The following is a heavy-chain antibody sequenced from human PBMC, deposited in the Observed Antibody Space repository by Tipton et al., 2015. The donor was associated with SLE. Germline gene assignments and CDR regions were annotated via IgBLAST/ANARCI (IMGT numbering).Heavy chain of an antibody. D-gene: IGHD4-23*01. CDR1: SNGPFTTYH. V-gene: IGHV4-4*09. Sequence: TLSLTCALSSNGPFTTYHAGGWIRQPPGKGLEWIGDINNSGNANYNPSLRSRVTISLDTSKNHFSLRLTSVTAADAAVYSCARSRESVNSAAFEIWGQGTMVTVSS. J-gene: IGHJ3*02. CDR2: INNSGNA. CDR3: ARSRESVNSAAFEI.